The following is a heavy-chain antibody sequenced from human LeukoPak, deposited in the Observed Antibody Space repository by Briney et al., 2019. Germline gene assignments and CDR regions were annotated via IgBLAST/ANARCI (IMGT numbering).Heavy chain of an antibody. D-gene: IGHD5-12*01. V-gene: IGHV3-30*02. CDR2: IRYDESNT. Sequence: PGGSLRLSCAASGFIFSSYGMNWVRQAPGKGLEWVAFIRYDESNTFYADSVKGRFTISRDNSKNTLYLQMNSLRAEDTAVYYCAKVMDSGYDAGYFDYWGQGTLVTVSS. J-gene: IGHJ4*02. CDR1: GFIFSSYG. CDR3: AKVMDSGYDAGYFDY.